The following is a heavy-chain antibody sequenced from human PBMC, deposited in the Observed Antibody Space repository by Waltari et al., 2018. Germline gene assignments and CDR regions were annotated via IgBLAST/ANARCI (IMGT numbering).Heavy chain of an antibody. J-gene: IGHJ4*02. V-gene: IGHV2-5*01. CDR2: IYWNDDN. CDR1: GLSLSTSGVG. D-gene: IGHD3-3*01. CDR3: AHRRYDFWSGYLTSDFDY. Sequence: QLTLKESGPTLVKPTQTLTLTCTFSGLSLSTSGVGVGWIRQLPGQALGWLALIYWNDDNRYSPSLKSRLTITKETSKNQVVLTMTNMDPVDTATYYCAHRRYDFWSGYLTSDFDYWGQGTLVTVSS.